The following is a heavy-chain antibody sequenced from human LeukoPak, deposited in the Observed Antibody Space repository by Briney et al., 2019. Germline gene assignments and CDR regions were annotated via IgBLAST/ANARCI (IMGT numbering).Heavy chain of an antibody. V-gene: IGHV1-2*02. J-gene: IGHJ4*02. D-gene: IGHD3-3*01. CDR3: ARDAGVTIFGVVIYYFDY. CDR1: GYTFTGYY. CDR2: INSNSGGT. Sequence: GASVKVSCKASGYTFTGYYMHWVRQAPGQGLEWMGWINSNSGGTNYAQKFQGRVTMTRDTSISTAYMELSRLRSDDTAVYYCARDAGVTIFGVVIYYFDYWGQGTLVTVSS.